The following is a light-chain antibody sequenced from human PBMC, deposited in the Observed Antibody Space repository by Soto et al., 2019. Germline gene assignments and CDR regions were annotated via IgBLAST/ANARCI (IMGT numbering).Light chain of an antibody. V-gene: IGKV3-11*01. CDR3: QQRNNWPPYT. Sequence: EIVLTQSPATLSLSPGERATLSCRASQSVSSYLAWYQQKPGQAPRLLIYDASNRATGIPPRFSGSGSGTDYSRTISSLEPEDFAVYYCQQRNNWPPYTFGQGTKLEIK. CDR1: QSVSSY. CDR2: DAS. J-gene: IGKJ2*01.